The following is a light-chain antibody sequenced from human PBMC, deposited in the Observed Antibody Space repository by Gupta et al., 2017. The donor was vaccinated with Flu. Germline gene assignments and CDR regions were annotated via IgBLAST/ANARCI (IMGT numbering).Light chain of an antibody. Sequence: KVSMNCWSSQDNSNYLAWYQQKPGKAPKLLIYAASTLQCGVPARFSGTGSGTEFALTISYLQAEDFAIYSCQQYYNYPLTFGGGTRVEIK. V-gene: IGKV1-8*01. CDR1: QDNSNY. CDR3: QQYYNYPLT. J-gene: IGKJ4*01. CDR2: AAS.